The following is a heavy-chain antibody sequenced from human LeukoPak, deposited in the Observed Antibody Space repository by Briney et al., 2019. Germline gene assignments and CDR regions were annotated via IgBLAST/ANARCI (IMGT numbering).Heavy chain of an antibody. CDR1: GFTFSSYG. J-gene: IGHJ4*02. V-gene: IGHV3-33*06. CDR2: IWYDGSNK. Sequence: GGSLRLSCAASGFTFSSYGMHWVRQAPGKGLEWVAVIWYDGSNKYYVDSVKGRFTISRDNSKNTLYLQMNRLRAEDTAVYYCAKGPLEMAKGDFDYWGQGTLVTVSS. CDR3: AKGPLEMAKGDFDY. D-gene: IGHD5-24*01.